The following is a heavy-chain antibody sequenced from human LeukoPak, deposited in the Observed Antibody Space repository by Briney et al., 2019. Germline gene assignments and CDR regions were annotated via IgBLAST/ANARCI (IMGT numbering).Heavy chain of an antibody. CDR2: IRYDGSNK. CDR3: AKIAGGSNPFDY. CDR1: GFTFSSYG. J-gene: IGHJ4*02. D-gene: IGHD2-21*01. V-gene: IGHV3-30*02. Sequence: GGSLRLSCAASGFTFSSYGMHWVRQAPGKGLEWVAFIRYDGSNKYYADSVRSRFTISRDNSKNTLYLQMNSLRAEDTALYYCAKIAGGSNPFDYWGQGTPVTVSS.